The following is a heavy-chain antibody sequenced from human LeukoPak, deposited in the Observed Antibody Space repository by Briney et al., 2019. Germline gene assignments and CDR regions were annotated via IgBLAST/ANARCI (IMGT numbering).Heavy chain of an antibody. CDR3: ARDRRISGWYFDL. Sequence: GRSLRLSCAASGFTFSSYAMHWVRQAPGKGLEWVAVISYDGSNKYYADSVKGRFTISRDNSKNTLYLQMNSLRAEVTAVYYCARDRRISGWYFDLWGRGTLVTVSS. J-gene: IGHJ2*01. CDR1: GFTFSSYA. CDR2: ISYDGSNK. V-gene: IGHV3-30*04. D-gene: IGHD3-10*01.